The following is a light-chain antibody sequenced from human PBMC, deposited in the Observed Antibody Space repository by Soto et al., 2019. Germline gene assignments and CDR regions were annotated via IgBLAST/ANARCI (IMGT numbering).Light chain of an antibody. V-gene: IGKV3-20*01. J-gene: IGKJ2*01. CDR3: QQYGSSPYT. CDR2: DAS. CDR1: QSVSSSY. Sequence: EIVLTQSPGTRSLSPGERATLSCRASQSVSSSYLAWYQQKPGQAPRLIIYDASNRATSIPDRFSGSGSGTDFTLTISRLEPEDFAVYYCQQYGSSPYTFGQGTKLEIK.